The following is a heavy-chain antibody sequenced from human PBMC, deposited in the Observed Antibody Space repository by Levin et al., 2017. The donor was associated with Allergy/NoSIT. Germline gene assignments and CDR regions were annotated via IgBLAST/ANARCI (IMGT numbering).Heavy chain of an antibody. Sequence: GSLRLSCTVSGGSISSSSYYWGWIRQPPGKGLEWIGSIYYSGSTYYNPSLKSRVTISVDTSKNQFSLKLSSVTAADTAVYYCARHIQSKQYYNFDYWGQGTLVTVSS. J-gene: IGHJ4*02. CDR2: IYYSGST. CDR1: GGSISSSSYY. D-gene: IGHD3-10*01. V-gene: IGHV4-39*01. CDR3: ARHIQSKQYYNFDY.